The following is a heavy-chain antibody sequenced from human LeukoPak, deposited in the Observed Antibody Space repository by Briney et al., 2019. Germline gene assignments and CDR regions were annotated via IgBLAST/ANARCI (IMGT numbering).Heavy chain of an antibody. V-gene: IGHV4-31*03. CDR2: IYYSGST. CDR1: GGSISSGGYY. CDR3: ARVNYYDSSGYLDAFDI. Sequence: PSETLSLTCTVSGGSISSGGYYWSWIRQHPGKGLEWIGYIYYSGSTYYNPSLKSRVTISVDTSKNQLSLKLSSVTAADTAVYYCARVNYYDSSGYLDAFDIWGQGTMVTVSS. J-gene: IGHJ3*02. D-gene: IGHD3-22*01.